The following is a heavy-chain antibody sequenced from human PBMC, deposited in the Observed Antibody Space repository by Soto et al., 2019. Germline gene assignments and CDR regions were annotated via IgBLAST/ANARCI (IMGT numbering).Heavy chain of an antibody. CDR2: IIPLFGTP. D-gene: IGHD3-10*01. J-gene: IGHJ4*02. CDR1: GGIFSTYA. Sequence: QVQLVQSGAEVKKPGSSVKVSCKASGGIFSTYAIGWLRQAPGQGLEWMGGIIPLFGTPNYAKRFQGRVTITADESTSTAYMELSRLRSEDTAVYYCARDRDDYGSGNYYNRIDFWGQGTLVTVSS. V-gene: IGHV1-69*01. CDR3: ARDRDDYGSGNYYNRIDF.